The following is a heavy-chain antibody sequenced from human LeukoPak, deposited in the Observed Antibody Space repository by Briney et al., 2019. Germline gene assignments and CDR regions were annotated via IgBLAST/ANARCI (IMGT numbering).Heavy chain of an antibody. Sequence: GGSLRLSCAASGFTFSSYGMHWVRQAPGKGLEWVAFIRYDGSNKYYADSVKGRFAISRDNSKNTLYLQMNSLRAEDTAVYYCGSSGPPGGYFDYWGQGTLVTVSS. CDR3: GSSGPPGGYFDY. J-gene: IGHJ4*02. CDR1: GFTFSSYG. V-gene: IGHV3-30*02. D-gene: IGHD2-15*01. CDR2: IRYDGSNK.